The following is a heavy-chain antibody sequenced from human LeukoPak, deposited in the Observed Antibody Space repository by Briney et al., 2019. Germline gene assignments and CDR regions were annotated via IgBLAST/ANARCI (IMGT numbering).Heavy chain of an antibody. CDR3: ARCGYSGYGGFDY. Sequence: SETLSLTCTVSGGSISSGSYYWSWLRQPAGKGLEWIGRIYTSGSTSYNPSLKSRVTISVDTSKNQFSLKLSSVTAADTAVYYCARCGYSGYGGFDYWGQGTLVTVSS. D-gene: IGHD5-12*01. CDR1: GGSISSGSYY. CDR2: IYTSGST. V-gene: IGHV4-61*02. J-gene: IGHJ4*02.